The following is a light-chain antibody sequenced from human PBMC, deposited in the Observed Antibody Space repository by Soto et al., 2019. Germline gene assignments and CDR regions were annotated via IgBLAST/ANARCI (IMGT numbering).Light chain of an antibody. J-gene: IGKJ4*01. CDR3: QQYNSWPLT. CDR1: QRVAKF. Sequence: EIVLTQSPDTLSLSPGERATLFCRASQRVAKFLAWYQQKGGQAPRLLIFDASTRATDVPGRFNGSGSGTAFTLTISSLEPEDFAVYYCQQYNSWPLTFGGGTKVDIK. CDR2: DAS. V-gene: IGKV3-11*01.